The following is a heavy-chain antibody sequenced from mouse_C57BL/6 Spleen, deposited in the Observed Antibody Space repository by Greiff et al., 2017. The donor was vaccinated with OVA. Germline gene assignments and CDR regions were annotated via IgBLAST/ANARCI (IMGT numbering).Heavy chain of an antibody. V-gene: IGHV5-4*01. Sequence: EVQLVESGGGLVKPGGSLKLSCAASGFTFSSYAMSWGRQTPEKRLEWVATISDGGSYTYYPDNVKGRFTISRDNAKHNLYLQMSHLKSEDTAMYYCAREDDYGYWGQGTTLTGSS. D-gene: IGHD2-4*01. J-gene: IGHJ2*01. CDR1: GFTFSSYA. CDR2: ISDGGSYT. CDR3: AREDDYGY.